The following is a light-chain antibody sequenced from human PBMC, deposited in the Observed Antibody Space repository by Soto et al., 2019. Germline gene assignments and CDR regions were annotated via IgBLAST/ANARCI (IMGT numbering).Light chain of an antibody. Sequence: QSVLTQPPSVSAAPGQKVTISCSGSTSNIGNNYVSWFQQLPGIAPKLIIYQSNRRPSGIPDRFSGSKSGTSATLGITGLQTGDEADYYCGSWDHSVSGFVFGTGTKLTVL. V-gene: IGLV1-51*02. J-gene: IGLJ1*01. CDR1: TSNIGNNY. CDR2: QSN. CDR3: GSWDHSVSGFV.